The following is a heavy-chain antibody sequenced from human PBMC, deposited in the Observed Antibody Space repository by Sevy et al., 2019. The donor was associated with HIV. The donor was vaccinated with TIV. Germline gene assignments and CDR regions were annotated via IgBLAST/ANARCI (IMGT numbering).Heavy chain of an antibody. CDR1: GFNISSAS. J-gene: IGHJ4*02. Sequence: GGSLRLSCGGSGFNISSASMNWVRQAPGRGLEWVGRIKAKIDGETTDHGAPVKGRFIISRDDSRKTVYVQLNSVKSEDTAMYFCTTRPYGSIIDYWGQGTLVTVSS. D-gene: IGHD3-10*01. V-gene: IGHV3-15*07. CDR2: IKAKIDGETT. CDR3: TTRPYGSIIDY.